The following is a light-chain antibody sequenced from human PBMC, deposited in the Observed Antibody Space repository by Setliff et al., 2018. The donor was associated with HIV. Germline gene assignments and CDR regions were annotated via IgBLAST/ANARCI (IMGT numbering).Light chain of an antibody. CDR2: DVS. CDR3: CSYAGNAYV. Sequence: QSALTQPRSVSGSPGQSVTISCTGTSSDVGGYNYVSWYHQHPGKAPKLMISDVSKRPSGVPDRFSGSKSGNTASLTISGLQAEDEADYYCCSYAGNAYVFGAGTKVPS. V-gene: IGLV2-11*01. CDR1: SSDVGGYNY. J-gene: IGLJ1*01.